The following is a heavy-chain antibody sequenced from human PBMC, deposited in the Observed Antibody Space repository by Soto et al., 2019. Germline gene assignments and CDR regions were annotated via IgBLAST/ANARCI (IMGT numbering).Heavy chain of an antibody. CDR1: GGTFSSYA. CDR3: ARGLRYDILTGSADNWFDP. V-gene: IGHV1-69*13. J-gene: IGHJ5*02. Sequence: SVKVSCKASGGTFSSYAISWVRQAPGQGLEWMGGIIPIFGTANYAQKFQGRVTITADESTSTAYMELSSLRSEDTAAYYCARGLRYDILTGSADNWFDPWGQGTLVTVSS. CDR2: IIPIFGTA. D-gene: IGHD3-9*01.